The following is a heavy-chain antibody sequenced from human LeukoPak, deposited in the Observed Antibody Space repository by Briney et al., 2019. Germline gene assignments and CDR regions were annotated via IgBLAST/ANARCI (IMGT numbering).Heavy chain of an antibody. CDR2: ISGSGGST. Sequence: GGSLRLSCAASGFTFSTYAMSWVRQAPGKGPEWVSSISGSGGSTFYAETVKGRFTISRDNSRNTLYLRMNSLRGEDSALYYCAKDSDGSGDFAVSYFDDWGQGTLVTVSS. V-gene: IGHV3-23*01. J-gene: IGHJ4*02. D-gene: IGHD3-3*01. CDR3: AKDSDGSGDFAVSYFDD. CDR1: GFTFSTYA.